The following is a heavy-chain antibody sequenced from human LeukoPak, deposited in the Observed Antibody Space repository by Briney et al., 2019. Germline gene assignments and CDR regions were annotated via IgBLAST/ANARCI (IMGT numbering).Heavy chain of an antibody. CDR2: ISGSGGST. CDR3: AKDSTGSYYSYYYYMDV. J-gene: IGHJ6*03. Sequence: GGSLRLSCAASGFTFSSYAMSWVRQAPGKGLEWVSAISGSGGSTYYADSVKGRFTISRDNSKNTLYLQMNSLRAEDTAVYYCAKDSTGSYYSYYYYMDVWGKGTTVTISS. CDR1: GFTFSSYA. D-gene: IGHD1-26*01. V-gene: IGHV3-23*01.